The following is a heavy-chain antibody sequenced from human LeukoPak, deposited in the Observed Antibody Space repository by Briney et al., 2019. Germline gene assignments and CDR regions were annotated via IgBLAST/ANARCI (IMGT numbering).Heavy chain of an antibody. Sequence: GGSLRLSCAASGFTFSDYYMSWIRQAPGKGLEWVSYISSSSSYTNYADSVKGRFTISRDNAKNSLYLQMNSLRAEDTAVYYCARVGVDSYQSYHYYGMDVWGQGTTVTVSS. CDR3: ARVGVDSYQSYHYYGMDV. V-gene: IGHV3-11*06. CDR2: ISSSSSYT. J-gene: IGHJ6*02. CDR1: GFTFSDYY. D-gene: IGHD5-12*01.